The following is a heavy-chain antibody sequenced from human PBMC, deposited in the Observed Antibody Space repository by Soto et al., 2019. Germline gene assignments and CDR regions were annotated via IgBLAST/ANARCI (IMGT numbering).Heavy chain of an antibody. CDR3: ARAKMATIGYYYYYGMDV. Sequence: QVQLVESGGGVVQPGRSLRLSCAASGFTFSSYTMHWVRQAPGKGLEWVAVIWYDGSNKYYADSVKGRFTISRDNSKNTLYLQMNSLRAEDTAVYYCARAKMATIGYYYYYGMDVWGQGTTVTVSS. J-gene: IGHJ6*02. V-gene: IGHV3-33*08. CDR1: GFTFSSYT. CDR2: IWYDGSNK. D-gene: IGHD5-12*01.